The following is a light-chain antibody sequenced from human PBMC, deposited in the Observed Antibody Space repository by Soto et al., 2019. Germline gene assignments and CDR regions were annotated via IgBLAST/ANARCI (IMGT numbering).Light chain of an antibody. CDR3: QVWDSSSDHPRV. Sequence: SYELTQPPSVSVAPGKTARITCGGNNSGSTSVHWYQQKPGQAPVLVIYYDSDRPSGIPERFSGTNSGNTATLTISRVEAGDEADYYCQVWDSSSDHPRVFGGGTKLTVL. CDR2: YDS. CDR1: NSGSTS. J-gene: IGLJ2*01. V-gene: IGLV3-21*04.